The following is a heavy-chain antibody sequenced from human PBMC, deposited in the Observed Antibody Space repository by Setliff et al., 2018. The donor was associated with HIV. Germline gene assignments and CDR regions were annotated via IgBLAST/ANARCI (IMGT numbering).Heavy chain of an antibody. CDR3: TANLLQFLGDY. CDR1: GFTFSKYW. V-gene: IGHV3-7*03. J-gene: IGHJ4*02. Sequence: PGGSLRLSCVASGFTFSKYWMSWVRQAPGKGLELVASIKEDGSTKYYVDSVKGRFTVSRDNAKNSLYLQVNSLRAEDTAVYYCTANLLQFLGDYWGLGSRVTVSS. CDR2: IKEDGSTK. D-gene: IGHD3-3*01.